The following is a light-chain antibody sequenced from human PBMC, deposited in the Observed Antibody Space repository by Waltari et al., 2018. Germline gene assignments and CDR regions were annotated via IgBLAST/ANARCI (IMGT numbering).Light chain of an antibody. J-gene: IGKJ1*01. CDR1: QSIRSN. CDR3: QQYDNWLGT. V-gene: IGKV3-15*01. CDR2: GAS. Sequence: EIVMTQSPATLSVFPGARATLSGRASQSIRSNLAWYQLKPGQAPRLLIYGASTRATGIPARFSGSGSGTQFTLTISSLQSEDFAVYFCQQYDNWLGTFGQGTKVEIK.